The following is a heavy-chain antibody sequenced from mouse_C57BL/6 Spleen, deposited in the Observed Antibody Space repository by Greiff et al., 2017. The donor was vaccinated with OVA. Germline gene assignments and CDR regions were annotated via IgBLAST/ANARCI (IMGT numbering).Heavy chain of an antibody. D-gene: IGHD2-4*01. J-gene: IGHJ2*01. CDR2: ISDGGSYT. V-gene: IGHV5-4*01. CDR1: GFTFSSYA. CDR3: ARENYDYDDFDY. Sequence: EVQRVESGGGLVKPGGSLKLSCAASGFTFSSYAMSWVRPTPEKRLEWVATISDGGSYTYYPDNVKGRSTLSRDNAKNNLYMQMSHLKSEDTAMYYCARENYDYDDFDYWGQGTTLTVSS.